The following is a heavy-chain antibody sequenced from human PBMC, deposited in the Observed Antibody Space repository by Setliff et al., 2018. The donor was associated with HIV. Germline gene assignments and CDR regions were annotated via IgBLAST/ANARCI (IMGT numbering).Heavy chain of an antibody. CDR2: FYHSTT. J-gene: IGHJ4*02. CDR3: VRGPQWLVQKGRVYYFDY. D-gene: IGHD6-19*01. V-gene: IGHV4-38-2*01. Sequence: SETLSLTCVVSGYSISSGYYWGWIRQPPGTGLEWIGSFYHSTTYYNPSLQSRVTISVDTSKNQVSLKLNSMTAADTAVYFCVRGPQWLVQKGRVYYFDYWGQGALVTVSS. CDR1: GYSISSGYY.